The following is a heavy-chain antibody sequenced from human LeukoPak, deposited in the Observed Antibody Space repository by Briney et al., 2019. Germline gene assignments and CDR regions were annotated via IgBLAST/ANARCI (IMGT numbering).Heavy chain of an antibody. CDR1: GFTFSNAW. Sequence: GGSLILSCAASGFTFSNAWMSWVRQAPGKGLEWVGRIKSKTDGGTTDYAAPVKGRFTISRDDSKNTLYLQMNSLKTEDTAVYYCTTAVAAAGRYYYYYGMDVWGQGTTVTVSS. V-gene: IGHV3-15*01. J-gene: IGHJ6*02. CDR2: IKSKTDGGTT. CDR3: TTAVAAAGRYYYYYGMDV. D-gene: IGHD6-13*01.